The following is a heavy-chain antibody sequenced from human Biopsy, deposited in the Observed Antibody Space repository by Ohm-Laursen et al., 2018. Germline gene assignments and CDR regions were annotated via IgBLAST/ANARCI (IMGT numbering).Heavy chain of an antibody. CDR3: ARATNSTGWPYYYFYALDD. Sequence: SETLSLTCIVSGGSISSDYWSWIRQTPGKGLEWIGYIYYSGSTNYNPSLKSRVTISVDTSKNQFSLRLNSVTAADTAVYYCARATNSTGWPYYYFYALDDWGQGTTVTVSS. V-gene: IGHV4-59*01. CDR2: IYYSGST. J-gene: IGHJ6*02. CDR1: GGSISSDY. D-gene: IGHD2/OR15-2a*01.